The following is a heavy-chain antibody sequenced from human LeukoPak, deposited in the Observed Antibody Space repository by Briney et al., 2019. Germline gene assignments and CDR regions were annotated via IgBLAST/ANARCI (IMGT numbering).Heavy chain of an antibody. CDR2: IYTSGST. J-gene: IGHJ4*02. V-gene: IGHV4-4*07. CDR3: ARVALDYGLDHNFGY. CDR1: GGSISSYY. Sequence: SETLSLTCTVSGGSISSYYWSWIRQPAGKGLEWIGRIYTSGSTYYNPSLKSRVTISVDTSKNQFSLKLSSVTAADTAVYYCARVALDYGLDHNFGYWGQGTLVTVSS. D-gene: IGHD4-17*01.